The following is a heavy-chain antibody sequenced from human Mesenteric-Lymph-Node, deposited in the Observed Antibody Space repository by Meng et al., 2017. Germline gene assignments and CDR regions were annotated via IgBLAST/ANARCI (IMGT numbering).Heavy chain of an antibody. CDR1: GFTFSSYS. J-gene: IGHJ4*02. CDR2: ISSSSSYI. Sequence: EVQLVEPGGGLVKPGGSLRLSCAASGFTFSSYSMTWVRQAPGKGLEWVSSISSSSSYIYYADSVKGRFAISRDNAKNSLYLQMNSLRAEDTAVYYCARNVRLRDGYNSDYWGQGTLVTVSS. V-gene: IGHV3-21*01. D-gene: IGHD5-24*01. CDR3: ARNVRLRDGYNSDY.